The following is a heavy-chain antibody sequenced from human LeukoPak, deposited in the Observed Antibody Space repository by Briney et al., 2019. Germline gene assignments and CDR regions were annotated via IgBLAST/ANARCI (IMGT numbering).Heavy chain of an antibody. J-gene: IGHJ4*02. D-gene: IGHD2-2*01. V-gene: IGHV4-59*12. CDR2: IYYSGST. Sequence: PSETLSLTCTVSGGSISSYYWSWIRQPPGKGLEWIGYIYYSGSTNYNPSLKSRVTISVDTSKNQFSLKLSSVTAADTAVYYCARGPPRGIVVVPAAVGDYWGQGTLVTVSS. CDR1: GGSISSYY. CDR3: ARGPPRGIVVVPAAVGDY.